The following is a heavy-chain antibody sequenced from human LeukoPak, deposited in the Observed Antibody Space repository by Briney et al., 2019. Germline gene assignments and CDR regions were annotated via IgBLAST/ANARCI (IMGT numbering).Heavy chain of an antibody. D-gene: IGHD1-26*01. CDR3: VRCGSYYLDF. CDR2: IYHTGST. Sequence: SETLSLTCGVSGGSISNGNWWSWVRQPPGKGLEWIGEIYHTGSTNYNPSLKSRVTISVDMSKNRFSLNLSSVTAADTAVYYCVRCGSYYLDFWGQGTLVTVSS. J-gene: IGHJ4*02. V-gene: IGHV4-4*02. CDR1: GGSISNGNW.